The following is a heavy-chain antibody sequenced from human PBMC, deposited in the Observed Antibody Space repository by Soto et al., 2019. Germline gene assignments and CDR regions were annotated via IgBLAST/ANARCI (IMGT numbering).Heavy chain of an antibody. V-gene: IGHV3-30*18. CDR2: ISYDGSNK. D-gene: IGHD4-17*01. J-gene: IGHJ4*02. Sequence: PGGSLRLSCAASGFTFSSYGMHWVRQAPGKGLEWVAVISYDGSNKYYADSVKGRFTISRDNSKNTLYLQMNSLRAEDTAVYYCAKDSSFSSVTTPDYWGQGTLVTVSS. CDR1: GFTFSSYG. CDR3: AKDSSFSSVTTPDY.